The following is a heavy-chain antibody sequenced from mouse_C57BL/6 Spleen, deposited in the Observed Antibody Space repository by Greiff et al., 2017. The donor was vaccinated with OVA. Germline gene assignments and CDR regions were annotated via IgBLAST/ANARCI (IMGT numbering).Heavy chain of an antibody. Sequence: VQLQQSGAELARPGASVKMSCKASGYTFTSYTMNWVKQRPGQGLEWIGYINPSSGYTKYNQKFKDKATLTADKSSSTAYMQLSSLTSEDSAVDYCARGGTRDWYFDVWGTGTTVTVSS. CDR2: INPSSGYT. CDR3: ARGGTRDWYFDV. D-gene: IGHD3-3*01. V-gene: IGHV1-4*01. J-gene: IGHJ1*03. CDR1: GYTFTSYT.